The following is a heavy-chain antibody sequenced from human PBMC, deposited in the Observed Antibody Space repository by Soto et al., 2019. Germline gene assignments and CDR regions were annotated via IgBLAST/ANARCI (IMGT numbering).Heavy chain of an antibody. Sequence: QVQLQQWGAGLLKPSETLSLTCAVYGGSFSGYYWSWIRQPPGKGLGWIGEINHSGSTNYNPSLKSRVPITVDTSKNQFSLKLSSVTAAATAVYYCARNRHGHSTKCPYKAFDYWGQGTLVTVSS. J-gene: IGHJ4*02. CDR3: ARNRHGHSTKCPYKAFDY. V-gene: IGHV4-34*01. CDR1: GGSFSGYY. D-gene: IGHD6-13*01. CDR2: INHSGST.